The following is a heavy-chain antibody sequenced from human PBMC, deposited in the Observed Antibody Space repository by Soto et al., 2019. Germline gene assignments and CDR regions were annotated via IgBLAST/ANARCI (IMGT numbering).Heavy chain of an antibody. CDR3: SRAGSVLWFGELLYTFDY. CDR2: IYYSGST. CDR1: GGSISSSSYY. V-gene: IGHV4-39*01. D-gene: IGHD3-10*01. J-gene: IGHJ4*02. Sequence: QLQLQESGPGLVKPSETLSLTCTVSGGSISSSSYYWGWIRQPPGKGLEWIGSIYYSGSTYYNPSLKGRVTISVDTSKNPFSLKLSSVTAADTAVYYCSRAGSVLWFGELLYTFDYWGQGTLVTVSS.